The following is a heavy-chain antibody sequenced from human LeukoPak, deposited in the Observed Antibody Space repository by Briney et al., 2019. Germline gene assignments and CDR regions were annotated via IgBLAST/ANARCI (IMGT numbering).Heavy chain of an antibody. J-gene: IGHJ3*02. CDR1: GFTFSRYA. CDR3: TRDNYYDSSDKPLTAFDI. V-gene: IGHV3-30-3*01. D-gene: IGHD3-22*01. Sequence: PGRSLRLSCAASGFTFSRYAMHWVRQAPGKGLELVALISKXGSNKYYADSVKGRFSISRDNSKNTLYLQMNSLRAEDTAVYYCTRDNYYDSSDKPLTAFDIWGQGTMVTVSS. CDR2: ISKXGSNK.